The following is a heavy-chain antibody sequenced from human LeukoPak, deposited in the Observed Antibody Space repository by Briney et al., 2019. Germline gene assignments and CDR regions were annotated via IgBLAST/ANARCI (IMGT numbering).Heavy chain of an antibody. D-gene: IGHD2-21*02. CDR2: IYYSGST. V-gene: IGHV4-61*08. J-gene: IGHJ4*02. CDR3: ARGRGDYLPIDY. Sequence: PSETLSLTCTVSGGSISSGDYYWSWIRQPPGKGLEWIGYIYYSGSTNYNPSLKSRVTISVDTSKNQFSLKLSSVTAADTAVYYCARGRGDYLPIDYWGQGTLVTVSS. CDR1: GGSISSGDYY.